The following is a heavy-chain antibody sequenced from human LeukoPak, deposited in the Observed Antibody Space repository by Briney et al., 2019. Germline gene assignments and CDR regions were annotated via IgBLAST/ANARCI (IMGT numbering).Heavy chain of an antibody. V-gene: IGHV4-59*01. D-gene: IGHD3-10*01. J-gene: IGHJ3*02. CDR2: IYYSGST. Sequence: SETLSLTCTVSGGSISSYYWSWIRQPPGKGLEWIGYIYYSGSTNYNPSLKSRVTISVDTSKNQFSLKLSSVTAADTAVYYCARAVTMVRGSDGIAFDIWGQGTMVTVSS. CDR1: GGSISSYY. CDR3: ARAVTMVRGSDGIAFDI.